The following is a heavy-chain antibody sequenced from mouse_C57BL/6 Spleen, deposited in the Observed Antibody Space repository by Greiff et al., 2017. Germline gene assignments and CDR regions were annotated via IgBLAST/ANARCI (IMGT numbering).Heavy chain of an antibody. CDR1: GFTFSSYA. J-gene: IGHJ3*01. V-gene: IGHV5-4*01. CDR3: ARDGIYSGFAY. D-gene: IGHD2-1*01. CDR2: ISDGGSYT. Sequence: EVQRVESGGGLVKLGGSLKLSCAASGFTFSSYALSWVRQTPEKRLESVATISDGGSYTYYPDNVKGRFTISRDNAKNNLYLQMGHLKSEDTAMYYCARDGIYSGFAYWGQGTLVTVSA.